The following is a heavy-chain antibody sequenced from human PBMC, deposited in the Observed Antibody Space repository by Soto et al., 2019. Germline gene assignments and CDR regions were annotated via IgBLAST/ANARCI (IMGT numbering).Heavy chain of an antibody. V-gene: IGHV4-39*01. CDR3: ARHGAIQLWSGY. CDR2: IYYSGST. J-gene: IGHJ4*02. Sequence: PSETLSLTCTVSGGSISSSSYYWGWIRQPPGKGLEWIGSIYYSGSTYYNPSLKSRVTISVDTSKNQFSLKLSSVTAADTAVYYCARHGAIQLWSGYWGQGTLVTVSS. CDR1: GGSISSSSYY. D-gene: IGHD5-18*01.